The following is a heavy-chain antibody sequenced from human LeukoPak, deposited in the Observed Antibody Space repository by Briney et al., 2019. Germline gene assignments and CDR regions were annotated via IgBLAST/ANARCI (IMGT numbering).Heavy chain of an antibody. CDR1: GFTFSTYW. CDR2: IKRDGSEK. CDR3: ARDASTAGTTWDY. D-gene: IGHD1-1*01. V-gene: IGHV3-7*01. Sequence: SGGSLRLSCAASGFTFSTYWMSWVRQAPGKGLQWVANIKRDGSEKSYVDSVKGRFTISRDNAKNSLYLQMNSLRAEDTAVYYCARDASTAGTTWDYWGQGTLVTVSS. J-gene: IGHJ4*02.